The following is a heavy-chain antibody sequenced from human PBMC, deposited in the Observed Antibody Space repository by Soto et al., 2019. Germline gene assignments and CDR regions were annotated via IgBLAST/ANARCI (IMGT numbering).Heavy chain of an antibody. CDR1: GYTLTELS. D-gene: IGHD6-13*01. CDR2: FDPEDGET. V-gene: IGHV1-24*01. Sequence: SVKVSCKVSGYTLTELSMHWVRQAPGKGLEWMGGFDPEDGETIYAQKVQGRVTMTEDTSTDRAYMELRSLRSEDTAVYYCATVSYSSRWPSYYYAMDVWGQGTTVTVSS. CDR3: ATVSYSSRWPSYYYAMDV. J-gene: IGHJ6*02.